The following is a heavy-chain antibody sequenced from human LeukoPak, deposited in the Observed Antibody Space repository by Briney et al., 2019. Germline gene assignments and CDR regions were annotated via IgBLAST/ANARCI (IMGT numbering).Heavy chain of an antibody. CDR1: GYSFTNYW. Sequence: GESLKISCKGSGYSFTNYWIAWVRQIPGKGLEWMGIIYPGDSDTRYSPSFQGQVTISADKSINTAYLQWSSLKASDTAMYYCARRGYNYGRYYMDVWGKGTTVTVSS. J-gene: IGHJ6*03. CDR3: ARRGYNYGRYYMDV. CDR2: IYPGDSDT. V-gene: IGHV5-51*01. D-gene: IGHD5-18*01.